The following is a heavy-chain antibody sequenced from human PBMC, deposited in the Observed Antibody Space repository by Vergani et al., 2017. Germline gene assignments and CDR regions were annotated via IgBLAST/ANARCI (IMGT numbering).Heavy chain of an antibody. D-gene: IGHD2-2*01. V-gene: IGHV4-39*07. CDR2: IYYSGST. CDR3: AREVYCSSTSCLLLDY. J-gene: IGHJ4*02. CDR1: NDSVSNTFYY. Sequence: QVQLQESGPGLVKPSETLSLTCTVSNDSVSNTFYYWGWIRQTPGKGLEWIGSIYYSGSTYYNPSLESRVTMSVDTSKSQFSLKLSSVTAADTAVYYCAREVYCSSTSCLLLDYWGQGTLVTVSS.